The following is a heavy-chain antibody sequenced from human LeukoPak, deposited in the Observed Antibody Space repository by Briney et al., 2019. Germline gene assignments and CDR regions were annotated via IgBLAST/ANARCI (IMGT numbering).Heavy chain of an antibody. CDR1: GFTFTSSA. CDR2: IVVGSGNT. CDR3: AAGGGYCSSTSCYTDAFDI. V-gene: IGHV1-58*01. D-gene: IGHD2-2*02. Sequence: SVKVSCKAFGFTFTSSAVQWVRQARGQRLEWIGWIVVGSGNTNYAQKFQERVTITRDMSTSTAYMELSSLKSEDTAVYYCAAGGGYCSSTSCYTDAFDIWGQGTMVTVSS. J-gene: IGHJ3*02.